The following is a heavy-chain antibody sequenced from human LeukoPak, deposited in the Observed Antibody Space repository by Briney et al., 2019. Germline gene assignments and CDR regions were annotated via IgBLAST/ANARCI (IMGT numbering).Heavy chain of an antibody. V-gene: IGHV4-31*03. CDR1: GGSISSGGYY. D-gene: IGHD3-3*01. CDR3: ARAYYDFWSGYYWFDP. CDR2: IYYSGST. Sequence: SETLSLTCTVSGGSISSGGYYWSWIRQHPGKDLEWIGYIYYSGSTYYNPSLKSRVTISVDTSKNQFSLKLSSVTAADTAVYYCARAYYDFWSGYYWFDPWGQGTLVTVSS. J-gene: IGHJ5*02.